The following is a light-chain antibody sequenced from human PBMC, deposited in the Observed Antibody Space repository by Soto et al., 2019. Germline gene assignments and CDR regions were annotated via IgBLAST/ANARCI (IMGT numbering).Light chain of an antibody. V-gene: IGLV2-14*01. CDR3: CSYTRSGTLI. CDR2: DVS. Sequence: QSVLAQPASLSGSPGQSITISFPGNSSDIGDYNYVSWYQQHPGKVPKVIIYDVSNRPSGVSYRFSATKSGNTASLTISGLQAEDEADYYCCSYTRSGTLIFGTGTKVTVL. J-gene: IGLJ1*01. CDR1: SSDIGDYNY.